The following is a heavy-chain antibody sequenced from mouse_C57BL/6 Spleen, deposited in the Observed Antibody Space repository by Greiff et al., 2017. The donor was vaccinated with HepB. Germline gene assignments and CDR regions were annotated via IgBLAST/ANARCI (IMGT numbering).Heavy chain of an antibody. CDR2: ISSGGSYT. Sequence: EVKLMESGGDLVKPGGSLKLSCAASGFTFSSYGMSWVRQTPDKRLEWVATISSGGSYTYYPDSVKGRFTISRDNAKNTLYLQMSSLKSEDTAMYYCARDYGSSRGYAMDYWGQGTSVTVSS. V-gene: IGHV5-6*01. J-gene: IGHJ4*01. CDR3: ARDYGSSRGYAMDY. CDR1: GFTFSSYG. D-gene: IGHD1-1*01.